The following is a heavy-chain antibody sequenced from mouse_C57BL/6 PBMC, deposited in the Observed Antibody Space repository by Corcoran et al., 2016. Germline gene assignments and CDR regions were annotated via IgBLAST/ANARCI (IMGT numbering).Heavy chain of an antibody. Sequence: DVQLQESGPGLVKPSQSLSLTCSVTGYTSTRGYYWNWIRQFPGNKQEWMGYISYDGSNNYNPSLKNRISITRDTSKNQFFLKLNSVTTEDTATYYCARGYYGSNYFDYWGQGTTLTVSS. CDR2: ISYDGSN. CDR3: ARGYYGSNYFDY. D-gene: IGHD1-1*01. V-gene: IGHV3-6*01. CDR1: GYTSTRGYY. J-gene: IGHJ2*01.